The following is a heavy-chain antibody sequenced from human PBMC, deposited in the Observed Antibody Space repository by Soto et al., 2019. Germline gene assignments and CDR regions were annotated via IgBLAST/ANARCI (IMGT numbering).Heavy chain of an antibody. J-gene: IGHJ5*02. CDR3: ARDTSPSPAAITIFGVVIYNWFDP. CDR2: ISSSSSYI. CDR1: GVTFSSYS. V-gene: IGHV3-21*01. D-gene: IGHD3-3*01. Sequence: GGSLRLSCAASGVTFSSYSMNWVRQAPGKGLEWVSSISSSSSYIYYADSVKGRFTISRDNAENSLYLQMNSLRAEDTAVYYCARDTSPSPAAITIFGVVIYNWFDPWGQGTLVTVSS.